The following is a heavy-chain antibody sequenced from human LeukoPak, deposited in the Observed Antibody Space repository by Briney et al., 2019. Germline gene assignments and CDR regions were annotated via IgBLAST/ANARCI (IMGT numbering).Heavy chain of an antibody. CDR1: GDSISNSNYY. CDR3: ARGNGVVVPATGYYMDV. J-gene: IGHJ6*03. D-gene: IGHD2-21*01. V-gene: IGHV4-39*07. CDR2: IYYSGTT. Sequence: SETLSLTCTVSGDSISNSNYYWGWIRQPPGKGLEWIGTIYYSGTTYYNPSLKSRVAISVDTSRNQFSLRLNSITAADTAVYYCARGNGVVVPATGYYMDVWGKGTTVTVSS.